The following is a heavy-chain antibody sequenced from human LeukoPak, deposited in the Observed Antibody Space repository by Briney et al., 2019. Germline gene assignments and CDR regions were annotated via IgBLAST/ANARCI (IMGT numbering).Heavy chain of an antibody. D-gene: IGHD4-17*01. V-gene: IGHV3-33*01. Sequence: GGSLRLSCAASGFTFSRFNLHWVRQAPGKGLEWVAVIWHDGSNRYYTDSVKGRFTISRDDSKNTLYLQMNSLKAEDTAVYYCARPDYGASGDYWGQGTLVTVSS. CDR3: ARPDYGASGDY. CDR1: GFTFSRFN. CDR2: IWHDGSNR. J-gene: IGHJ4*02.